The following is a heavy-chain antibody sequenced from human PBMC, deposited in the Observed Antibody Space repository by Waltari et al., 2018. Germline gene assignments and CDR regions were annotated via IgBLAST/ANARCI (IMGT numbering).Heavy chain of an antibody. V-gene: IGHV1-69*01. CDR1: GGTFSSYA. CDR3: AREYGDGYGKVHDAFDI. CDR2: IIPIFGTA. D-gene: IGHD5-18*01. Sequence: QVQLVQSGAEVKKPGSSVKVSCKASGGTFSSYAIRWVRQAPGQGLEWMGGIIPIFGTANYAQKFQGRVTITADESTSTAYMELSSLRSEDTAVYYCAREYGDGYGKVHDAFDIWGQGTMVTVSS. J-gene: IGHJ3*02.